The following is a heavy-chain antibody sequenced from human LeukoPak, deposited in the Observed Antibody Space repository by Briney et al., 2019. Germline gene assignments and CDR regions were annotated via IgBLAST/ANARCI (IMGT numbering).Heavy chain of an antibody. V-gene: IGHV4-59*01. CDR3: FVDRGGDQGDS. CDR2: IDHTGST. J-gene: IGHJ4*02. Sequence: SETPSLTCTVSDDSITIYYWTWIRQPPGKGLEWIGYIDHTGSTNYNPSLNSRVTISRDTSKNHFSLNLSSATAADTAVYFGFVDRGGDQGDSWGQGTLVIVSS. D-gene: IGHD3-16*01. CDR1: DDSITIYY.